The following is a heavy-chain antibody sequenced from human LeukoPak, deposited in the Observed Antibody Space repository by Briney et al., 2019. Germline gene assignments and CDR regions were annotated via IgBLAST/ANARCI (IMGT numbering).Heavy chain of an antibody. CDR1: GGSFSGYY. CDR3: ARGTTAVVNFDY. D-gene: IGHD4-23*01. Sequence: SETLSLTCAVYGGSFSGYYWSWIRQPPGKGLEWIGEINHSGSTNYNPSLKSRVTISVDTSKNQFSLKLSSVTAEDTAVYYCARGTTAVVNFDYWGQGTLVTVSS. V-gene: IGHV4-34*01. J-gene: IGHJ4*02. CDR2: INHSGST.